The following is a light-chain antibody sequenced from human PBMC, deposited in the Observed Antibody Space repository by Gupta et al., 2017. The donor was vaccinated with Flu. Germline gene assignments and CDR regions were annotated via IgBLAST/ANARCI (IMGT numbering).Light chain of an antibody. CDR3: QHYYNTPWT. J-gene: IGKJ1*01. V-gene: IGKV4-1*01. Sequence: DIVMTQSPDSLAVSLGERATINCKSSQSVLYSSNDKNYLAWYQQKPGQPPKLLFYWASTRESGVPDRFSGSGSGTTFTLTITSLQAEDMAVYYCQHYYNTPWTFGQGTRVEI. CDR1: QSVLYSSNDKNY. CDR2: WAS.